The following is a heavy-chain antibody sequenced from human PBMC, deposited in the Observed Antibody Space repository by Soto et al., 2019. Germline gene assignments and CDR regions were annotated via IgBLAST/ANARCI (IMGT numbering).Heavy chain of an antibody. CDR2: ISSSSTYI. CDR1: GFTFSSYT. J-gene: IGHJ4*02. V-gene: IGHV3-21*06. D-gene: IGHD6-6*01. CDR3: ARGVEYSSSSCVY. Sequence: GGSLRLSCAASGFTFSSYTMNWVRQAPGKGLEWVSSISSSSTYIYYADSVKGRFTISRDNAKNSLYLQMNSLRAEDTAMYYCARGVEYSSSSCVYWGQGTLVTVSS.